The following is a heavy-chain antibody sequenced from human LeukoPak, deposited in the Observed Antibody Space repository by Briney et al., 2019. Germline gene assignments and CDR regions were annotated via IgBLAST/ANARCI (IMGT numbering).Heavy chain of an antibody. V-gene: IGHV3-7*05. CDR1: RFTFSNYW. CDR3: ARYSGDYYSFHY. J-gene: IGHJ4*02. Sequence: GGSLRLSCAASRFTFSNYWMCWVRQAPGKGLEWVANIKDDGSGKYYVDSVKGRLTISRDNAEKTLYLQMNSLRAEDTAVYYCARYSGDYYSFHYWGRGTLVTVSS. D-gene: IGHD1-26*01. CDR2: IKDDGSGK.